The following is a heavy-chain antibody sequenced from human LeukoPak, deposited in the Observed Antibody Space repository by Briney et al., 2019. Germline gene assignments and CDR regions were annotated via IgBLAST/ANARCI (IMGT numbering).Heavy chain of an antibody. V-gene: IGHV1-24*01. J-gene: IGHJ4*02. D-gene: IGHD1-26*01. CDR2: FDPEDGET. CDR1: GYTLTELS. CDR3: ATDLYSGSYPLDY. Sequence: ASVKVSCKVSGYTLTELSMHWVRQAPGKGLEWMGGFDPEDGETIYAQKFQGRVTVTEDTSTDTAYMELSSLRSEDTAVYYCATDLYSGSYPLDYWGQGTLVTVSS.